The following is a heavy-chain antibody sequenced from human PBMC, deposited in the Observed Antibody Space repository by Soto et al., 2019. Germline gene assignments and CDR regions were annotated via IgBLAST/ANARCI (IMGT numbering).Heavy chain of an antibody. J-gene: IGHJ6*02. CDR2: IYYSGST. CDR3: ARVPGIAASGYYYYYGMDV. Sequence: PSETLSLTCTVSGGSVSSGSYYWSWIRQPPGKGLEWIGYIYYSGSTNYNPSLKSRVTISVDTSKNQFSLKLSSVTAADTAVYYCARVPGIAASGYYYYYGMDVWGQGTTVTVSS. V-gene: IGHV4-61*01. CDR1: GGSVSSGSYY. D-gene: IGHD6-13*01.